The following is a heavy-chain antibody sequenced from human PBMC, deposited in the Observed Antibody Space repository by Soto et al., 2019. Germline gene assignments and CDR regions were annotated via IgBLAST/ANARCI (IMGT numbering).Heavy chain of an antibody. J-gene: IGHJ4*02. CDR3: AHKRGYNYGYDY. Sequence: EVQLLESGGDLVQPGGSLRLSCAASGFTFSSCVMSWVRQAPGKGLEWVSTISGSGGSTFYADSVKGRFTISRDNSRNTLYLQMNNLRAEDTAVYYCAHKRGYNYGYDYWGQGTLVTVSS. CDR1: GFTFSSCV. CDR2: ISGSGGST. V-gene: IGHV3-23*01. D-gene: IGHD5-18*01.